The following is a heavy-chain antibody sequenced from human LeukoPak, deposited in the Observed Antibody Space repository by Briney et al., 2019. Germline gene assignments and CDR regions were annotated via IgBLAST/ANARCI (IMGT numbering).Heavy chain of an antibody. J-gene: IGHJ4*02. CDR2: ISASGGST. V-gene: IGHV3-23*01. D-gene: IGHD1-26*01. CDR1: GFTFSSFA. Sequence: GGSLRLSCAASGFTFSSFAMSWVRQTPGEGPEWVSGISASGGSTYYADSVKGRFTISRDNSQNTLYLQMNSLRAEDTAVYYCAKCISWSYPNKPYDYWGQGALVTVSS. CDR3: AKCISWSYPNKPYDY.